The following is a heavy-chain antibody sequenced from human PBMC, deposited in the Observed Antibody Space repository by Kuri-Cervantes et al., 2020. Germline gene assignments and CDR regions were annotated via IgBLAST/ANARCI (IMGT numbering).Heavy chain of an antibody. J-gene: IGHJ6*02. V-gene: IGHV1-18*01. CDR2: ISPYNGNT. CDR1: GYTFINHG. Sequence: ASVKVSCKASGYTFINHGITWVRQAPGQGLEWMGWISPYNGNTEYAQKFQGRATMTTDTSTSTAYMEVRSLRSDDTAVYYCARDRQELVPIYCGMDAWGQGTTVTVSS. D-gene: IGHD6-13*01. CDR3: ARDRQELVPIYCGMDA.